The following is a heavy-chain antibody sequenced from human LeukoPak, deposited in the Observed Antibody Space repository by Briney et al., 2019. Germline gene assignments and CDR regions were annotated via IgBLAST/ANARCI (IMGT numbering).Heavy chain of an antibody. CDR2: IDYSGTT. D-gene: IGHD6-19*01. CDR1: GGSISSYY. Sequence: SETLSLTCTVSGGSISSYYWNWIRLPPGKGLEWIGYIDYSGTTKYSPSLKSRVTISIDTSKNQFSLKLSSVTAADTAVYYCARDRKQWLRGPFDPWGQGTLVTVST. V-gene: IGHV4-59*01. CDR3: ARDRKQWLRGPFDP. J-gene: IGHJ5*02.